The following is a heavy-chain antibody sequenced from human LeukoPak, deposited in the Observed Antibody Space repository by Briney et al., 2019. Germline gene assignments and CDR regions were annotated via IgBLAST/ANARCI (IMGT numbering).Heavy chain of an antibody. J-gene: IGHJ3*02. CDR3: ASYDTDPTEAFDI. D-gene: IGHD3-22*01. Sequence: PGGSLRLSCAASGFTFSSYAMSWVRQAPGKGLEWVSAISGSGGSTYYADSVKGRFTISRDNSKNTLYLQMNSLRAEDTAVYYCASYDTDPTEAFDIWGQGTMVTVSS. CDR2: ISGSGGST. V-gene: IGHV3-23*01. CDR1: GFTFSSYA.